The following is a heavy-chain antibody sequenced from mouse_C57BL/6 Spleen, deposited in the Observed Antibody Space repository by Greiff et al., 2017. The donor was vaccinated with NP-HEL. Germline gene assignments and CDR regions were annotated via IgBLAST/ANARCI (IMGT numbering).Heavy chain of an antibody. Sequence: VQLVESGPGLVQPSQSLSITCTVSGFSLTSYGVHWVRQPPGKGLEWLGVIWSGGSTDYNAAFISRLSISKDNSKSQVFFKMNSLQADDTAIYYCASNSNTDWYAMDYWGQGTSVTVSS. CDR1: GFSLTSYG. CDR2: IWSGGST. J-gene: IGHJ4*01. D-gene: IGHD2-5*01. CDR3: ASNSNTDWYAMDY. V-gene: IGHV2-4*02.